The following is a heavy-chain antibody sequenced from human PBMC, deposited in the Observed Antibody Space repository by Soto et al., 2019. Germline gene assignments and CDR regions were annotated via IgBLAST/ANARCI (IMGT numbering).Heavy chain of an antibody. J-gene: IGHJ3*02. V-gene: IGHV3-21*01. Sequence: PGGSLRLSCAASGFTFSNYSMNWVRQAPGKGLEWVSSISSSSSYIYYADSVKGRFTISRDNAKNSLYLQMNSLRAEDTAVYYCARDRVVGAISNAFDIWGQGTMVTVSS. CDR2: ISSSSSYI. D-gene: IGHD1-26*01. CDR1: GFTFSNYS. CDR3: ARDRVVGAISNAFDI.